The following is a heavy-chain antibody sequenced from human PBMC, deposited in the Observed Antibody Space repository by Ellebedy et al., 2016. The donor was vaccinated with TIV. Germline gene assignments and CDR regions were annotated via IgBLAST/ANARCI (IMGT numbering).Heavy chain of an antibody. D-gene: IGHD3-22*01. V-gene: IGHV4-31*03. CDR1: GGSISSGGYY. CDR3: ARVVDSSAYYWDY. CDR2: ISYSGST. J-gene: IGHJ4*02. Sequence: LRLSCTVSGGSISSGGYYWSWIRQHPGKGLEWIGYISYSGSTYYNPSLKSRVTISVDTSKNQFSLKLSSVTAADTAVYYCARVVDSSAYYWDYWGQGTLVTVSS.